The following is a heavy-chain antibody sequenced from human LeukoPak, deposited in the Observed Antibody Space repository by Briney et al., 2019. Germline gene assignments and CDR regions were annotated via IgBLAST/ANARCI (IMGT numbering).Heavy chain of an antibody. J-gene: IGHJ4*02. CDR3: ARDRSNGDH. CDR2: ISAYNGNT. Sequence: ASVKVSCKASGYTFTDYGISWVRQAPGQGLEWMGWISAYNGNTDYAQKLQGRVTMTTDTSTNTVYMELRSLTSDDTAVYYCARDRSNGDHWGQGTLVTVSS. D-gene: IGHD2-8*01. CDR1: GYTFTDYG. V-gene: IGHV1-18*01.